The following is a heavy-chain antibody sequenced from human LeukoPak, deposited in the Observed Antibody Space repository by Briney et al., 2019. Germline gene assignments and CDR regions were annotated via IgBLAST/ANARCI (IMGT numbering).Heavy chain of an antibody. D-gene: IGHD4-17*01. J-gene: IGHJ5*02. CDR1: GGTFSGYA. Sequence: SVKVSCKASGGTFSGYAISWVRQAPGQGLEWMGGIIPIFGTANYAQKFQGRVTITADESTSTAYMELSSLRSEDTAVYYCARVLLAGPPGDYESYNWFDPWGQGTLVTVSS. CDR2: IIPIFGTA. V-gene: IGHV1-69*13. CDR3: ARVLLAGPPGDYESYNWFDP.